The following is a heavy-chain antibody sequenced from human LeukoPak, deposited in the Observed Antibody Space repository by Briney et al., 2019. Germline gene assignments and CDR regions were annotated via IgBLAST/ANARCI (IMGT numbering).Heavy chain of an antibody. D-gene: IGHD2-8*01. CDR1: GFTVCSNY. J-gene: IGHJ4*02. Sequence: PGGSLRLSCAASGFTVCSNYMSWVRQAPGKGLEWVSVLYSGGTTKYADSVRGRFTISRDNSKNTLYLQMDSLRVEDTAVYYCARSITNGDFDYWGQGTLVTVSS. CDR2: LYSGGTT. CDR3: ARSITNGDFDY. V-gene: IGHV3-66*01.